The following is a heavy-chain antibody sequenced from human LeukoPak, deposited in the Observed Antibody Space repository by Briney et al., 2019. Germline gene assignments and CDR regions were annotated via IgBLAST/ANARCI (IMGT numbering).Heavy chain of an antibody. V-gene: IGHV3-20*04. J-gene: IGHJ4*02. CDR2: INWNGGST. CDR3: VRDFRFLDDY. CDR1: GFTFDDYG. D-gene: IGHD3-3*01. Sequence: GGSLRLSCAASGFTFDDYGMSWVRQAPGKGLEWVSGINWNGGSTGYADSVKGRFTISRDNAKNSLYLQMNSVRAEDTAVYYCVRDFRFLDDYWGQGILVSVSS.